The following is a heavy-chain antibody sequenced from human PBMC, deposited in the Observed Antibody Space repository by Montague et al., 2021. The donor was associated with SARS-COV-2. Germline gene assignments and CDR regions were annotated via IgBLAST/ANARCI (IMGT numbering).Heavy chain of an antibody. V-gene: IGHV2-5*02. CDR1: GFSLSTSGVG. CDR2: XYWDDEK. CDR3: AHRPNSGSGSYSFDY. J-gene: IGHJ4*02. Sequence: PALVKPTQTFTLTCTFSGFSLSTSGVGVGWVRQPPGRALERLALXYWDDEKRYSPSLKSRVTITKDNSKNQVVLTMTNMDPVDTATYYCAHRPNSGSGSYSFDYWGQGTLVTVSS. D-gene: IGHD3-10*01.